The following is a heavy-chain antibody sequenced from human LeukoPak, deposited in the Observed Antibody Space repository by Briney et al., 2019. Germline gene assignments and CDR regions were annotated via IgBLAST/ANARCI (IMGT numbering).Heavy chain of an antibody. Sequence: PGGSLRLSCAASGFTFSTYAMSWVRQAPGKGLEWVAVIWYDGSNKYYADSVKGRFTISRDNSKNTLYLQMNSLRAEDTAVYYCARHMAGYCSTTSCSNFDYWGQGSLVTVSS. CDR2: IWYDGSNK. CDR1: GFTFSTYA. V-gene: IGHV3-33*08. J-gene: IGHJ4*02. CDR3: ARHMAGYCSTTSCSNFDY. D-gene: IGHD2-2*01.